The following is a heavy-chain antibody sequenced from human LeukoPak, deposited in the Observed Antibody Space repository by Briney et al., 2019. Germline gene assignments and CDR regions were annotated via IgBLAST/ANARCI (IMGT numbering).Heavy chain of an antibody. D-gene: IGHD3-3*01. CDR3: ARGTDYDFWSGYPIAAFDY. CDR1: GYTLTELS. J-gene: IGHJ4*02. V-gene: IGHV1-24*01. Sequence: ASVKVSCKVSGYTLTELSMHWVRQAPGKGLEWMGGFDPEDGETIYAQKFQGRVTMTEDTSTDTAYMELSSLRSEDTAVYYCARGTDYDFWSGYPIAAFDYWGQGTLVTVSS. CDR2: FDPEDGET.